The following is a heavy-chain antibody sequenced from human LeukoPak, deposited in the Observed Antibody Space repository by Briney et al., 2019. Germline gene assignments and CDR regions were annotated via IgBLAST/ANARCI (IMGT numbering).Heavy chain of an antibody. J-gene: IGHJ4*02. Sequence: GSLRLSCVALGLTFSTYGMSWVRQPPGKGLEWISTISCSGGSTYYPDSVKGRLTISRDNSKNTLYLQMNSLRAEDTAVYYCAKGSGWYNYFEDWGQGTLVTVSS. CDR2: ISCSGGST. V-gene: IGHV3-23*01. CDR1: GLTFSTYG. D-gene: IGHD6-19*01. CDR3: AKGSGWYNYFED.